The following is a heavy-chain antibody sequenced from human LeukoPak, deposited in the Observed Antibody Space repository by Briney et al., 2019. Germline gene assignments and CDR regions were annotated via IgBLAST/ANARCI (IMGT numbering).Heavy chain of an antibody. CDR1: GYTFTGYY. CDR3: ARGAWIQIVHYYYGMDV. V-gene: IGHV1-2*02. D-gene: IGHD5-18*01. Sequence: ASVKVSCKASGYTFTGYYMHWVRQAPGQVLEWMGWINPNSGGTNYAQKFQGRVTMTRDTSISTAYMELSRLRSDDTAVYYCARGAWIQIVHYYYGMDVWGQGTTVTVSS. J-gene: IGHJ6*02. CDR2: INPNSGGT.